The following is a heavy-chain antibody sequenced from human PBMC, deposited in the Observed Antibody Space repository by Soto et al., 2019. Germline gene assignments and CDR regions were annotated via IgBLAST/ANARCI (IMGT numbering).Heavy chain of an antibody. CDR1: GGTFSSYA. Sequence: SVKVSCKASGGTFSSYAISWVRQAPGQGLEWMGGIIPIFGTANYAQKFQGRVTITADESTSTAYMEPSSLRSEDTAVYYCAREEVNGYCSGGSCYYDAFDIWGQGTMVTVSS. V-gene: IGHV1-69*13. J-gene: IGHJ3*02. CDR3: AREEVNGYCSGGSCYYDAFDI. D-gene: IGHD2-15*01. CDR2: IIPIFGTA.